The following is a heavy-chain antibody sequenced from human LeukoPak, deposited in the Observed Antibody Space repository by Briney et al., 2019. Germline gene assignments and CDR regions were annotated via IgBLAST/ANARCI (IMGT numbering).Heavy chain of an antibody. CDR2: ISWNDDK. V-gene: IGHV2-5*01. CDR3: AHRPSGNYYDSSGYGDAFDI. D-gene: IGHD3-22*01. Sequence: SGPTLVKPTQTLTLTCTFSGFSLSTRGVGVGWIRQPPGKALEWLALISWNDDKRYSPSLKSRLTITKDTSKNQVVLTMTNMDPVDTATYYCAHRPSGNYYDSSGYGDAFDIWGQGTMVTVSS. CDR1: GFSLSTRGVG. J-gene: IGHJ3*02.